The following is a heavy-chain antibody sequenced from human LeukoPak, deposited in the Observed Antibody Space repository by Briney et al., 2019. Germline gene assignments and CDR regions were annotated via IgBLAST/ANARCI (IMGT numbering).Heavy chain of an antibody. Sequence: SETLSLTCAVYGGSFSGYYWGWIRQPPGKGLEWIGEINHSGSTNYNPSLKSRVTISVDTPKNQFSLKLSSVTAADTAVYYCARASVTMIDYWGQGTLVTVSS. CDR1: GGSFSGYY. CDR2: INHSGST. J-gene: IGHJ4*02. CDR3: ARASVTMIDY. V-gene: IGHV4-34*01. D-gene: IGHD4-17*01.